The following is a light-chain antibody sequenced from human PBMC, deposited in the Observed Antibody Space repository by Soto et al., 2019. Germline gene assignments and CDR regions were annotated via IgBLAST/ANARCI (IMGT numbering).Light chain of an antibody. CDR3: QQVNSYPLT. CDR1: QDIHSY. J-gene: IGKJ4*01. V-gene: IGKV1-9*01. Sequence: DIQLTQSPSFLSASVGDRVTITCRASQDIHSYLAWYQQKPGRAPKLLIYAASTLHSGVPSRFSGSGSGTDFTLTISSLQPEDFATYSCQQVNSYPLTFGGGTRVEIK. CDR2: AAS.